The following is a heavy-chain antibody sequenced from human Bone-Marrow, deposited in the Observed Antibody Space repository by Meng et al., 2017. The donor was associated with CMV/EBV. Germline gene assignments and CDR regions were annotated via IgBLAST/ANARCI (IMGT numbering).Heavy chain of an antibody. J-gene: IGHJ4*02. V-gene: IGHV3-49*04. CDR2: IRSQSYGETT. D-gene: IGHD3-22*01. CDR3: TRGDYYDSGAYHFLFDY. Sequence: GESLKISCTASGFTFADHAITWVRQAPGKGLEWVGFIRSQSYGETTEYAASVKGRFTISRDDSKSIVNLQMNSLKTEDTAVYYCTRGDYYDSGAYHFLFDYWGQGTLVTVSS. CDR1: GFTFADHA.